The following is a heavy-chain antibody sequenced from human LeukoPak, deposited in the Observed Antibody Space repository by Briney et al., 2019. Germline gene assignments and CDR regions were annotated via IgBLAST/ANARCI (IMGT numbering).Heavy chain of an antibody. CDR3: ARRGVGATANFDY. Sequence: GESLKISCKGSGYTFIAYWIGWVRQMPGKGLEWMGIIYPGDSDTRYSPSFQGQVTMSADKSISTAYLQWSSLKASDTAMYYCARRGVGATANFDYWGQGTLVTVSS. CDR2: IYPGDSDT. CDR1: GYTFIAYW. D-gene: IGHD1-26*01. J-gene: IGHJ4*02. V-gene: IGHV5-51*01.